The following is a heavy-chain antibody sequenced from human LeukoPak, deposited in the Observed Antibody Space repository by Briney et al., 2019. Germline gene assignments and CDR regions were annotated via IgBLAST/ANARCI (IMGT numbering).Heavy chain of an antibody. J-gene: IGHJ4*02. D-gene: IGHD3-10*01. CDR2: ITGSGPYM. V-gene: IGHV3-21*06. CDR3: VRDVGAVRGEVYFDY. CDR1: GFTFSSYG. Sequence: PGGSLRLSCAASGFTFSSYGMSWVRQVPGKGLEWVSSITGSGPYMLYAGSVKHRFTISRDNTKNLLYLEMNSLRAEDTAMYFCVRDVGAVRGEVYFDYWGQGTLVTVSS.